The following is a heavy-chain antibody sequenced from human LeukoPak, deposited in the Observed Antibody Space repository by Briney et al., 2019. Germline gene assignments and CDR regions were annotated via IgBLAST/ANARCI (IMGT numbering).Heavy chain of an antibody. V-gene: IGHV4-38-2*01. CDR3: ARVQVWLATDFDY. D-gene: IGHD6-19*01. J-gene: IGHJ4*02. CDR1: GYSISSGYY. Sequence: PSETLSLTCAVSGYSISSGYYWGWIRPPPGKGLEGIGRIYHSGSTYYNPSLKRRVTISVDTSKKQFSLKLSSVTAADTAVYYCARVQVWLATDFDYWSQGTLVTVSS. CDR2: IYHSGST.